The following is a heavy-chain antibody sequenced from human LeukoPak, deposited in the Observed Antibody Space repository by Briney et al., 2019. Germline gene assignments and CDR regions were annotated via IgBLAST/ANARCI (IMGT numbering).Heavy chain of an antibody. Sequence: ASVKVSCKASGYTFTSYGISWVRQAPGQGLEWMGWISAYNGNTNYAQKLQGRVTMTTDTSTSTAYMELRSLRSDDTAVYYCARRSPYSDYVWGSYREDDYWGQGTLVTVSS. V-gene: IGHV1-18*01. J-gene: IGHJ4*02. D-gene: IGHD3-16*02. CDR3: ARRSPYSDYVWGSYREDDY. CDR2: ISAYNGNT. CDR1: GYTFTSYG.